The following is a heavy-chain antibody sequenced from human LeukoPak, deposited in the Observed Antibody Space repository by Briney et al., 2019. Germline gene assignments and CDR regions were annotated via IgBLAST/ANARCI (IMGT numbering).Heavy chain of an antibody. D-gene: IGHD1-20*01. V-gene: IGHV4-4*09. CDR1: GGSVSPYY. CDR2: IYSSGTT. Sequence: PSETLSLTCTVSGGSVSPYYWSWIRQPPGKGLEWVGIIYSSGTTYYNPSLTSRVTISIDTSKNQFSLKLTSVTAADTAVYYCARGVTGANNWFDPWGQGTLVTVSS. J-gene: IGHJ5*02. CDR3: ARGVTGANNWFDP.